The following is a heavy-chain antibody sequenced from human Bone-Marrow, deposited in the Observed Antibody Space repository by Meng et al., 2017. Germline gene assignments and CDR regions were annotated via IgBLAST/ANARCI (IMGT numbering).Heavy chain of an antibody. CDR2: LSYDGSNK. V-gene: IGHV3-30*18. J-gene: IGHJ4*02. Sequence: VQLVESGGALVQPVGSLRLSCAASGFTFSSYAMHWVRQAPGKGLEWVAVLSYDGSNKYYADSVKGRFTISRDNSKNTLYLQMNSLRAEDTAVYYCAKDLVRGECVDYWGQGTLVTVSS. CDR1: GFTFSSYA. CDR3: AKDLVRGECVDY. D-gene: IGHD3-10*01.